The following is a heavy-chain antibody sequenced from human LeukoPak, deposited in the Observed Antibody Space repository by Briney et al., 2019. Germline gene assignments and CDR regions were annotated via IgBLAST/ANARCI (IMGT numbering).Heavy chain of an antibody. V-gene: IGHV1-46*01. J-gene: IGHJ4*02. CDR1: GYTFTSNY. Sequence: ASVKVSCKASGYTFTSNYIHWVRQAPGQGLEWMGMIHPRDGSTSYAQKFQGRVTVTRDTSTSTVHMELSGLRSEGTAVYYCARDQEGFDYWGQGTLVTVSS. CDR3: ARDQEGFDY. CDR2: IHPRDGST.